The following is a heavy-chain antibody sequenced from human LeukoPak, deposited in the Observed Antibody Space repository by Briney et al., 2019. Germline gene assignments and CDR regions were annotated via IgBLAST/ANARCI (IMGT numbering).Heavy chain of an antibody. CDR1: GASIRSYY. CDR2: FHNSGTS. CDR3: TRGAGWLIDY. J-gene: IGHJ4*02. V-gene: IGHV4-59*01. Sequence: SETLSLTCNVSGASIRSYYWGWIRQPPGKGLEWIGYFHNSGTSTYNPSLKSRVTISADTSKNQFSLKLNSLTTADTAVYYCTRGAGWLIDYWGQGILVTVSS. D-gene: IGHD3-16*01.